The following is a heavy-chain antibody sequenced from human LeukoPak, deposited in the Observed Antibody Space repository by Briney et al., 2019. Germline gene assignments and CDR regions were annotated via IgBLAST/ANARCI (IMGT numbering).Heavy chain of an antibody. J-gene: IGHJ3*02. V-gene: IGHV3-74*01. CDR2: INSDGSWT. CDR3: ARESAGISSDI. CDR1: GNYW. Sequence: GSLRLSCAASGNYWMHWVRQAPGKRLVWVSHINSDGSWTGYADSVKGRFTISKDNAKNTVYLQMNNLRAEDTAVYYCARESAGISSDIWGQGTMVTVSS. D-gene: IGHD2-15*01.